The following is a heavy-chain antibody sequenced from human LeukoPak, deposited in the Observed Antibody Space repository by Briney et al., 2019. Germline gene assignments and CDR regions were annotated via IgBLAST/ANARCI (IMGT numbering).Heavy chain of an antibody. V-gene: IGHV5-51*01. CDR2: IYPGDSDT. Sequence: ESLQISCKGSGYSFTSYWIGWVRPLPGKGLEWMGIIYPGDSDTRYSPSFQGQVTISADKSISTAYLQWSSLKASDTAMYYCARNARAATISTEFDPWGQGTLVTVSS. CDR3: ARNARAATISTEFDP. D-gene: IGHD5-12*01. CDR1: GYSFTSYW. J-gene: IGHJ5*02.